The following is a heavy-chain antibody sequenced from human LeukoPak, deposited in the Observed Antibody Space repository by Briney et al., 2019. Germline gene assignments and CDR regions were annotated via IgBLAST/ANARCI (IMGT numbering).Heavy chain of an antibody. D-gene: IGHD3-10*01. CDR2: ISGSGGST. CDR3: AKATPVIWFGAPSFDY. V-gene: IGHV3-23*01. Sequence: GGSLRLSCAASGLTFSSYAMSWVRQPPGKGLEWVSAISGSGGSTYYANSVKGRFTISRDNSKNTLYLQMNSLRAEDTAVYYCAKATPVIWFGAPSFDYWGQGTLVTVSS. CDR1: GLTFSSYA. J-gene: IGHJ4*02.